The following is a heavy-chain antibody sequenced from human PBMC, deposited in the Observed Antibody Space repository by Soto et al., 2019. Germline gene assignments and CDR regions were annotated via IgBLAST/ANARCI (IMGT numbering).Heavy chain of an antibody. J-gene: IGHJ5*01. CDR3: ARLIGNSWLDS. V-gene: IGHV6-1*01. CDR1: GGSVSTNSAT. Sequence: QSLLLTCAISGGSVSTNSATWGWIRQSPSRGLEWLGRTYYRSKWENDYAVSVKGRITINPDTSNNQFSLQLNSVTPDDTAVYYCARLIGNSWLDSWGQGTLVTVSS. D-gene: IGHD2-8*01. CDR2: TYYRSKWEN.